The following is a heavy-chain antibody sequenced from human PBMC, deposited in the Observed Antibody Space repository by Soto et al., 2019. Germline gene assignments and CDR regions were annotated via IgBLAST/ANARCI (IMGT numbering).Heavy chain of an antibody. CDR3: AAYHNSRHAAFDI. J-gene: IGHJ3*02. CDR2: IKQDANEM. D-gene: IGHD1-1*01. V-gene: IGHV3-7*01. Sequence: EVQVVESGGGLVQPGGSLRLSCAASGFRFSTYWMSWVRQAPGKGLEWLANIKQDANEMYYVDSVKGRFTISGDSAKNALFLIMDSLRVEDTAVYYCAAYHNSRHAAFDIWGQGTMVIVSS. CDR1: GFRFSTYW.